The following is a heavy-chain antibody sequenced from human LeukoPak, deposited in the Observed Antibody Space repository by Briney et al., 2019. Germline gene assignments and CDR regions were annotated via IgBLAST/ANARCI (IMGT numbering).Heavy chain of an antibody. V-gene: IGHV3-48*02. J-gene: IGHJ4*02. CDR3: VRDPDALDY. CDR1: GFTFSAYS. Sequence: GGSLKLSCAASGFTFSAYSMNWVRQAPGRGLEWVSYIRSSGSPRYYADSVKGRFTISRDNTKNSLYLQMDSLRDEDTAVYYCVRDPDALDYWGQGTLVTVAS. CDR2: IRSSGSPR.